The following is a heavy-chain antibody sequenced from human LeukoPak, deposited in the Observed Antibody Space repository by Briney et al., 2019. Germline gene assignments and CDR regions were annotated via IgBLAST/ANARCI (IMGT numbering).Heavy chain of an antibody. CDR3: ARDPRGDYYFDY. CDR1: GFTFSSYS. D-gene: IGHD2-21*02. J-gene: IGHJ4*02. V-gene: IGHV3-21*01. CDR2: ISSSSSYI. Sequence: GGSLRLSCAASGFTFSSYSMNWVRQAPGKGLEGVSSISSSSSYIYYEDSVKGRFTISRDNAKNSLYLQMNSLRAEDTAVYYCARDPRGDYYFDYWGQGTLVTVSS.